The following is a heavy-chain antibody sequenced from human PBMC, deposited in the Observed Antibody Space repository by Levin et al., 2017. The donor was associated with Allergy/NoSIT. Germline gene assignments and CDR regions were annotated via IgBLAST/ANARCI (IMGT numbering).Heavy chain of an antibody. V-gene: IGHV3-23*01. CDR3: ANLDHSSHPLNDY. D-gene: IGHD3-22*01. J-gene: IGHJ4*02. CDR1: GFTFSDYA. CDR2: ISGSGDNT. Sequence: GGSLRLSCAASGFTFSDYAMSWVRQAPGKGLEWVSAISGSGDNTYYADSVKGRFTISRDNSRATLFLQMNSLRSEDTALYYWANLDHSSHPLNDYWGQGTLVTVSS.